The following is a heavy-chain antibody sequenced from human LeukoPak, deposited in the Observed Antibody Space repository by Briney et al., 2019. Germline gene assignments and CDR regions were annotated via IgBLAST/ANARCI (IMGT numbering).Heavy chain of an antibody. CDR2: ISDSGDST. CDR1: GFTFSSYA. CDR3: ARNPYGAGYFDY. Sequence: GGSLRLSCAASGFTFSSYAMSWVRQAPGKGLEWVSLISDSGDSTYYADTVKGRFTISRDNSKNTLFLQMNSLRAEDTAVYYCARNPYGAGYFDYWGQGTLVTVSS. D-gene: IGHD4-17*01. V-gene: IGHV3-23*01. J-gene: IGHJ4*02.